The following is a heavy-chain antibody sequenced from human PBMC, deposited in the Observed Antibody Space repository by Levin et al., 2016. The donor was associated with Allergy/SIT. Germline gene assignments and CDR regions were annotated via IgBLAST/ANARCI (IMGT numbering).Heavy chain of an antibody. J-gene: IGHJ5*02. CDR1: GYSFTSYG. CDR3: ARYYYDSSGLNWFDP. CDR2: ISAYTGNT. Sequence: ASVKVSCKASGYSFTSYGISWVRQAPGQGLEWMGWISAYTGNTNYAQKLQGRVTMTTDPSTSTAYMELRSLRSDDTAVYYCARYYYDSSGLNWFDPWGQGTLVTVSS. V-gene: IGHV1-18*01. D-gene: IGHD3-22*01.